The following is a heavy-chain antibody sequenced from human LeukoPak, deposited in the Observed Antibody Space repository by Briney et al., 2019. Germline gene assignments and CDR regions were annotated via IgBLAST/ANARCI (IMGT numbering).Heavy chain of an antibody. V-gene: IGHV4-34*01. D-gene: IGHD3-9*01. CDR2: IHYTGAT. CDR1: GGSITGYY. J-gene: IGHJ4*02. CDR3: ARGNILSGYCFDF. Sequence: PSETLSLTWAVYGGSITGYYWSWIRQPPGKGLEWVGEIHYTGATSYNPSLKSRATISIDTSKNQVSLKLSSVTAADTAVYYCARGNILSGYCFDFWGQGALVTVSS.